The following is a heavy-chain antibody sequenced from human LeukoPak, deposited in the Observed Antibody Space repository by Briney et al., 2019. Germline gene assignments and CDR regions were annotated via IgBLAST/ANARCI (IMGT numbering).Heavy chain of an antibody. CDR1: VYTFSGYY. Sequence: GASVKVSCKASVYTFSGYYMHWVRQAPGQGLEWMGWINPKSGGTNEAQKFHDRVTMTRDTSIRTAYMEVSRLRSDDTAVYYCARSPDILTGESFDYWGQGTLVTVSS. D-gene: IGHD3-9*01. V-gene: IGHV1-2*02. J-gene: IGHJ4*02. CDR3: ARSPDILTGESFDY. CDR2: INPKSGGT.